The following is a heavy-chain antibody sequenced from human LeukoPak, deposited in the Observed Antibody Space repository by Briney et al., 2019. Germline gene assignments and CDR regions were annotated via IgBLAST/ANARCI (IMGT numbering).Heavy chain of an antibody. D-gene: IGHD3-10*01. CDR2: IYYSGST. CDR1: GGSISSGGYY. Sequence: PSETLSLTCTVSGGSISSGGYYWSWIRQHPGKGLEWIGYIYYSGSTYYNPSLKSRVTISVDTSKNQFSLKLSSVTAADTAVYYCAAGLLWFGELLKGYGMDVWGQGTTVTVSS. CDR3: AAGLLWFGELLKGYGMDV. J-gene: IGHJ6*02. V-gene: IGHV4-31*03.